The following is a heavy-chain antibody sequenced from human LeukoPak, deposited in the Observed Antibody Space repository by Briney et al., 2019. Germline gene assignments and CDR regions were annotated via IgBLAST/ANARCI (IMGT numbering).Heavy chain of an antibody. CDR3: ARDERSSGSLYFDY. CDR2: IYTGGTT. D-gene: IGHD3-10*01. V-gene: IGHV3-66*02. CDR1: GFSVSSNY. J-gene: IGHJ4*02. Sequence: GGSLRLSCAASGFSVSSNYMNWVRQAPGKGLEWVSAIYTGGTTYYADSVKGRFTISRDNSKNTLYLQLNSLRAEDTAVYYCARDERSSGSLYFDYWGQGTLVTVSS.